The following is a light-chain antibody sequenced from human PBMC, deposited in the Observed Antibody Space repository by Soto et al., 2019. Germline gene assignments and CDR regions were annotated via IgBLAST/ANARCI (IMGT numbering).Light chain of an antibody. J-gene: IGKJ1*01. CDR1: QTISSW. V-gene: IGKV1-5*01. CDR3: QQYNSSWT. CDR2: DVS. Sequence: DIQMTQSPSTLSASVGDRVTITCRASQTISSWLAWYQQKPGKAPKLLIYDVSSLESGVPSRFSGSGSGTEFTLTITSLQPDDFATYYCQQYNSSWTFGQGTKVEIK.